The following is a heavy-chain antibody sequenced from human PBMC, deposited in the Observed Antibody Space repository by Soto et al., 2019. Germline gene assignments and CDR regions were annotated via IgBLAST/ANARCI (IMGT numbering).Heavy chain of an antibody. CDR1: GGTFSSYA. V-gene: IGHV1-69*06. D-gene: IGHD1-26*01. CDR3: ATFFYTRYSGSYFDY. J-gene: IGHJ4*02. Sequence: GASVKVSCKASGGTFSSYAISWVRQAPGQGLEWMGGIIPIFGTANYAQKFQGRVTITADKSTSTAYMELSSLRSEDTAVYYCATFFYTRYSGSYFDYWGQGTLVTVSS. CDR2: IIPIFGTA.